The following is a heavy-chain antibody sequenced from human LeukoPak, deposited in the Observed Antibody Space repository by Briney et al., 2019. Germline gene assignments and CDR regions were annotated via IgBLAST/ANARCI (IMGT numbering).Heavy chain of an antibody. CDR2: ISGSGGST. CDR3: AKDIGVVGGSSGRNFDY. CDR1: GVTFSTYA. J-gene: IGHJ4*02. V-gene: IGHV3-23*01. Sequence: GGSLRLSCTASGVTFSTYAMSWVRQAPGKGLEWVSVISGSGGSTYYSDSVKGRFTISRDNSKNTLFLQMNSLRAEDMAVYYCAKDIGVVGGSSGRNFDYWGQGTLVAVSS. D-gene: IGHD2-15*01.